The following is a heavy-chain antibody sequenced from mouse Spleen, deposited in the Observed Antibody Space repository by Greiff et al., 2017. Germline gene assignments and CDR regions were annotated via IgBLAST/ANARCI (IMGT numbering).Heavy chain of an antibody. V-gene: IGHV1-81*01. Sequence: LEESGAGLARPGASVKLSCKASGYTFTSYGISWVKQRTGQGLEWIGEILPGSGSTNYNEKFKGKATFTADTSSNTAYMQLSSLTSEDSAVYYCARTLHYYGYNWYFDVWGAGTTVTVSS. D-gene: IGHD1-2*01. J-gene: IGHJ1*01. CDR1: GYTFTSYG. CDR3: ARTLHYYGYNWYFDV. CDR2: ILPGSGST.